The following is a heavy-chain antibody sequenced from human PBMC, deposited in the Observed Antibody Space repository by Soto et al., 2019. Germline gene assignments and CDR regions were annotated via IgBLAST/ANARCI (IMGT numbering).Heavy chain of an antibody. J-gene: IGHJ4*02. CDR1: GGSISSGGYY. CDR2: IYYRGST. V-gene: IGHV4-31*03. Sequence: QVQLQESGPGLVKPSQTLSLTCTVSGGSISSGGYYWSWIRQHPGKGLEWIGYIYYRGSTYYNPSLKSRVTISVDTSKNQFSLKLSSVTAADTAVYYCARESAVAGTWYFDYWGQGTLVTVSS. CDR3: ARESAVAGTWYFDY. D-gene: IGHD6-19*01.